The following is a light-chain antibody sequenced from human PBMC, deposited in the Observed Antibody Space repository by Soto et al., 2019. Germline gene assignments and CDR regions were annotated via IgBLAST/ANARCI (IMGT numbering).Light chain of an antibody. CDR1: DSNIWYNS. V-gene: IGLV1-51*02. Sequence: QLVLTQPPSVSAAPGQKITISCSGSDSNIWYNSVSWYQQLPGTAPKLLISENDERPSDLPDRFSASKSGTSATLGITGLQTGDEATYFCESWNNGLSAVVFGGGTKLTVL. CDR3: ESWNNGLSAVV. CDR2: END. J-gene: IGLJ2*01.